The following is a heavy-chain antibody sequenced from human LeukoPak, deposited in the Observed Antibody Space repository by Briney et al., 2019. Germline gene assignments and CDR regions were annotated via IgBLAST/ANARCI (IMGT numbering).Heavy chain of an antibody. CDR1: GYTFSNYG. CDR3: ARDPPGDYGDHEFDY. J-gene: IGHJ4*02. D-gene: IGHD4-17*01. CDR2: ISAYNGNT. V-gene: IGHV1-18*01. Sequence: GASVKVSCKASGYTFSNYGITWVRQAPGQGLEWMGWISAYNGNTNYAQKLQGRVTMTTDTSTSTAYMELRSLRSDDTAVYYCARDPPGDYGDHEFDYWGQGTLVTVSS.